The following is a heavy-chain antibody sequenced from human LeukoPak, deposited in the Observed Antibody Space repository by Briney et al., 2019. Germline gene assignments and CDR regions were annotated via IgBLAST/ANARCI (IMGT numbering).Heavy chain of an antibody. CDR2: IKQEGSKK. Sequence: GESLRLSCVASGFPFSSYWITWVRQAPAKGEGLGANIKQEGSKKSYLDSVKGRFTISRDNAKNSLYLQMNSLRAEDTAIYCCTRVGYIDEGIDYWGQGTLVTVSS. J-gene: IGHJ4*02. CDR1: GFPFSSYW. V-gene: IGHV3-7*04. CDR3: TRVGYIDEGIDY. D-gene: IGHD5-24*01.